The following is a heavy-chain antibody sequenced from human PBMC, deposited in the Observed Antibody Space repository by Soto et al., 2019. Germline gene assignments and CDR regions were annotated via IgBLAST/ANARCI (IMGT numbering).Heavy chain of an antibody. Sequence: QVLLVQPGAEVRKPGSSVQVSCKASGDTLSNYIFTWVRQAPGEGLEWMGRIIPMFGTADYAQKFQGRVTITADDSTNTVNMELSSLRFVDTAMYYCATERQSHCSSGVCYWFDPWGQGTLVTVSS. CDR3: ATERQSHCSSGVCYWFDP. CDR1: GDTLSNYI. CDR2: IIPMFGTA. D-gene: IGHD2-8*01. J-gene: IGHJ5*02. V-gene: IGHV1-69*18.